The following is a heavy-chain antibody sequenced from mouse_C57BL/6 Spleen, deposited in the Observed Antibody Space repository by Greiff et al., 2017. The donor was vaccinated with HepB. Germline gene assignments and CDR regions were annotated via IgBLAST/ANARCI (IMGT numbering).Heavy chain of an antibody. D-gene: IGHD1-1*01. CDR3: ARDYGSTFDY. CDR1: GYSITSGYY. V-gene: IGHV3-6*01. Sequence: EVKLQESGPGLVKPSQSLSLTCSVTGYSITSGYYWNWIRQFPGNKLEWIGYISYDGSNNYNPSLKNRISITRDTSKNQFFLKLNSVTTEDTATYYCARDYGSTFDYWGQGTTLTVSS. CDR2: ISYDGSN. J-gene: IGHJ2*01.